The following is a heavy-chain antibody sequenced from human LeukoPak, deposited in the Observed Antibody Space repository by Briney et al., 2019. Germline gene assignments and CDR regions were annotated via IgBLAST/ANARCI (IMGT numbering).Heavy chain of an antibody. Sequence: SETLSLTCTVSGGSISSYYWSWIRQPPGKGLEWIGYIYYSGSTNYNPSLKSRVTISVDTSKNQFSLKLSSVTAADTAVYYCARQKGGGSCYEYWGQGTLVTVSS. CDR2: IYYSGST. V-gene: IGHV4-59*08. CDR3: ARQKGGGSCYEY. CDR1: GGSISSYY. J-gene: IGHJ4*02. D-gene: IGHD2-15*01.